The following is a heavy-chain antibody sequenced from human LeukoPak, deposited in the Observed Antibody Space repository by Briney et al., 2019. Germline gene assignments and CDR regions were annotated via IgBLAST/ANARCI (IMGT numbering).Heavy chain of an antibody. J-gene: IGHJ6*02. CDR3: ARIRPPSRRYCSSTSCRQQYYYGMDV. D-gene: IGHD2-2*01. CDR2: IYYSGST. CDR1: GGSISSYY. Sequence: SETLSLTCTVSGGSISSYYWSWIRQPPGKGLEWIGYIYYSGSTNYNPSLKSRVTISVDTSKNQFSLKLSSVTAADTAVYYCARIRPPSRRYCSSTSCRQQYYYGMDVWGQGTTVTVSS. V-gene: IGHV4-59*08.